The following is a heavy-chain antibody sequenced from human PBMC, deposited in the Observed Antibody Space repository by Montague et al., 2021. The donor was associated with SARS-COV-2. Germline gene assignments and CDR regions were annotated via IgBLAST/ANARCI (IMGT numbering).Heavy chain of an antibody. CDR2: INHSGST. CDR1: DGSSSGYY. V-gene: IGHV4-34*01. Sequence: SETLSLTCAVYDGSSSGYYWSWIRQPPGKGLEWIGEINHSGSTNXNPSLKSRVTISVDTSKNQFSLKLSSVTAADTAVYYCARGPRITMIVVVITDIWFDPWGQGTLVTVSS. D-gene: IGHD3-22*01. J-gene: IGHJ5*02. CDR3: ARGPRITMIVVVITDIWFDP.